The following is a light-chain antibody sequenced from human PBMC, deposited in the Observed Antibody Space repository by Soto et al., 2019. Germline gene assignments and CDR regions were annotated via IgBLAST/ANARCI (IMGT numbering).Light chain of an antibody. CDR3: PQSYMAPIT. Sequence: DIQMTQCAASGSAPVGNRVTITCRASQSISTYLNWYQKRPGKAPNLLIYDASRLQSGVSSRLSGSGGGTDFTLSISSVQPQDFATYSCPQSYMAPITFGPGTRLELK. CDR2: DAS. CDR1: QSISTY. V-gene: IGKV1-39*01. J-gene: IGKJ5*01.